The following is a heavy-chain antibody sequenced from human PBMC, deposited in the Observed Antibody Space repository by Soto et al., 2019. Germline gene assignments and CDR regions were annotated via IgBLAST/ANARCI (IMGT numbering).Heavy chain of an antibody. Sequence: GGSLRLSCAASGFTFSSYSMNWVRQAPGKGLEWVSYISSSSSTIYYADSVKGRFTISRDNAKNSLYLQMNSLRDEDTAVYYCARDIVVVVAAPEGGYYYYGMDVWGQGTTVTVSS. D-gene: IGHD2-15*01. CDR2: ISSSSSTI. V-gene: IGHV3-48*02. CDR3: ARDIVVVVAAPEGGYYYYGMDV. CDR1: GFTFSSYS. J-gene: IGHJ6*02.